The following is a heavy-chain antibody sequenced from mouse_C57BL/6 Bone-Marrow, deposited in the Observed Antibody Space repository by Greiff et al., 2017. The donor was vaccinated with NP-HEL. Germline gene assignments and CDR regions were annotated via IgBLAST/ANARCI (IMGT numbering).Heavy chain of an antibody. Sequence: QVQLQQSGAELVMPGASVKLSCKASGYTFTSYWMHWVKQRPGQGLEWIGEIDPSDSYTNYNQKFKGKSTLTVDKSSSTAYMQLSSLTSEDSAVYYCARSPAHWGYFDVGGTGTTVTVSS. D-gene: IGHD3-2*02. CDR1: GYTFTSYW. CDR3: ARSPAHWGYFDV. CDR2: IDPSDSYT. V-gene: IGHV1-69*01. J-gene: IGHJ1*03.